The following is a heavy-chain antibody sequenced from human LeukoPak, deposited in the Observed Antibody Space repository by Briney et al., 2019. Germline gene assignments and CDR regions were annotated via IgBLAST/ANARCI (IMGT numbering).Heavy chain of an antibody. J-gene: IGHJ3*02. CDR3: ARDLRGDRTDAFDI. CDR1: GGSISSYY. CDR2: IYTSGST. V-gene: IGHV4-4*07. D-gene: IGHD4-17*01. Sequence: SETLSLTCTVSGGSISSYYWSWIRQPAGKGLGWIGRIYTSGSTNYNPSLKSRVTMSVDTSKNQFSLKLGSVTAADTAVYYCARDLRGDRTDAFDIWGQGTMVTVSS.